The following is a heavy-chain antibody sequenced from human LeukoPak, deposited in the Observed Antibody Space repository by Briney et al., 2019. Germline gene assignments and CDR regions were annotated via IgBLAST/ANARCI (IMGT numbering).Heavy chain of an antibody. Sequence: GGSLRLSCAASGFTVSSKYMSWGRQAPGKGLEWVSVIYSGGSTYYADSVKGRFTISRDNSKNTVYLQMNSLRAEDTAVYFCAKDMYGDYADYFDYWGQGTLVTVSS. CDR1: GFTVSSKY. J-gene: IGHJ4*02. D-gene: IGHD4-17*01. CDR3: AKDMYGDYADYFDY. CDR2: IYSGGST. V-gene: IGHV3-66*01.